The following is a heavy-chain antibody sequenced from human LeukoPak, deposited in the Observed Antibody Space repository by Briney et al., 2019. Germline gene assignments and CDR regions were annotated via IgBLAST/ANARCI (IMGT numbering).Heavy chain of an antibody. CDR1: GGSISSSNW. D-gene: IGHD3-10*01. J-gene: IGHJ4*02. V-gene: IGHV4-4*02. CDR2: IYHSGST. CDR3: ASHYGSGSFYSPFDY. Sequence: TLSLTCAVSGGSISSSNWWSWVRQPPGKGLEWIGEIYHSGSTNYNPSLKSRVTISVDKSKNQFSLKLSSVTAADTAVYYCASHYGSGSFYSPFDYWGQGTLVTVSS.